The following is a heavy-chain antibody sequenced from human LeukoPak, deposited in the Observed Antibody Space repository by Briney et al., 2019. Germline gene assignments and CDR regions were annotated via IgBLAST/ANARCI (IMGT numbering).Heavy chain of an antibody. CDR3: AKSHSVAVAGTYSTYYFDY. J-gene: IGHJ4*02. CDR1: GFTFSTYW. D-gene: IGHD6-19*01. CDR2: ISGSGGST. V-gene: IGHV3-23*01. Sequence: PGGSLRLSCAVSGFTFSTYWMSWVRQAPGRGPEWVSSISGSGGSTYYADSVKGRFTISRDNSRNTLYLQMSSLRAEDTAVYYCAKSHSVAVAGTYSTYYFDYWGQGTLVTVSS.